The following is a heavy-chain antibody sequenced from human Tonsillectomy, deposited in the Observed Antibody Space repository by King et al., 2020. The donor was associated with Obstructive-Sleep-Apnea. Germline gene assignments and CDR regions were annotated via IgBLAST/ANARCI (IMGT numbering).Heavy chain of an antibody. V-gene: IGHV3-11*01. CDR2: ISNTANTL. Sequence: VQLVESGGGLVKPGGSLRLSCAASGFTFSDYYMSWIRQAPGKGLGWISYISNTANTLYYADSVKGRFTISRDNAKNSVYLQMNSLRAEDTAVYYCARHKKSGSSRDYWGQGTLVTVSS. J-gene: IGHJ4*02. CDR3: ARHKKSGSSRDY. D-gene: IGHD3-10*01. CDR1: GFTFSDYY.